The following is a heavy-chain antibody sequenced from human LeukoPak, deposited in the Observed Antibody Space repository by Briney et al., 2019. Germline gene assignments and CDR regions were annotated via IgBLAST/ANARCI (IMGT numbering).Heavy chain of an antibody. CDR2: IYTSGST. CDR3: ARGGAYYDFWSGYYDYFQH. J-gene: IGHJ1*01. V-gene: IGHV4-61*02. Sequence: SETLSLTCTVSGGSISSGSYYWSWIRQPAGKGLEWIGRIYTSGSTNYNPSLKSRVTISVDTSKNQFSLKLSSVTAADTAVYYCARGGAYYDFWSGYYDYFQHWGQGTLVTVSS. CDR1: GGSISSGSYY. D-gene: IGHD3-3*01.